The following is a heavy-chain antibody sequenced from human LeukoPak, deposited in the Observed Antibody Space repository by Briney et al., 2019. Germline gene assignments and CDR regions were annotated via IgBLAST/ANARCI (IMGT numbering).Heavy chain of an antibody. CDR3: AKDGYYGSGSYYNHFDY. Sequence: GGSLRLSCAASGFTFSSYGMHWVRQAPGKGLEWVAVISYDGRNKYYADSVKGRFTISRDNSKNTLYLQMNSLRAEDTAVYYCAKDGYYGSGSYYNHFDYWGQGTLVTVSS. CDR2: ISYDGRNK. J-gene: IGHJ4*02. CDR1: GFTFSSYG. V-gene: IGHV3-30*18. D-gene: IGHD3-10*01.